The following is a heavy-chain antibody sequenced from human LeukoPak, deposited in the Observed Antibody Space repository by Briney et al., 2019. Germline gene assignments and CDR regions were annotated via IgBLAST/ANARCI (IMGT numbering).Heavy chain of an antibody. J-gene: IGHJ5*02. V-gene: IGHV3-13*01. CDR1: GFPFSSHD. CDR2: IGADGDI. CDR3: ARARNGGSFDP. D-gene: IGHD3-16*01. Sequence: GGSLRLSCAASGFPFSSHDTHWVRQAPGKTLEWVSVIGADGDIYYSVSVKGRFTISRENAKNSLYLQMNSLRAGDTAVYYCARARNGGSFDPWGQGTLVTVSS.